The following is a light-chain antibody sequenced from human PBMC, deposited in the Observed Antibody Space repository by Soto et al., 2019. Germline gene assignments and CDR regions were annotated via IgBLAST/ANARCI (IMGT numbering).Light chain of an antibody. Sequence: EIVLTQSPGTLSLSPGERATLSCRASQSVSSTYLAWYQQKPGQAPRLFIYGASSRATGIPDRFSGSGSGTDFTLTISRLEPEDFAVYYCQQYGISHTFGQGTKLEIK. CDR2: GAS. V-gene: IGKV3-20*01. J-gene: IGKJ2*01. CDR1: QSVSSTY. CDR3: QQYGISHT.